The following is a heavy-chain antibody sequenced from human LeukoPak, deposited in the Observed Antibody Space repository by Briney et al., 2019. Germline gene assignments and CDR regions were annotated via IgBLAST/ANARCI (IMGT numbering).Heavy chain of an antibody. D-gene: IGHD6-13*01. CDR3: ARVWYTSSWGERYYFDY. V-gene: IGHV3-66*01. J-gene: IGHJ4*02. CDR2: IYSDGST. CDR1: GFTFSNNY. Sequence: GGSLRLSCAASGFTFSNNYMSWVRQAPGKGLEWVSVIYSDGSTYYADSVKARFTISRDDSKNTLYLQMNSLRAEDTAVYYCARVWYTSSWGERYYFDYWGQGTLVTVSS.